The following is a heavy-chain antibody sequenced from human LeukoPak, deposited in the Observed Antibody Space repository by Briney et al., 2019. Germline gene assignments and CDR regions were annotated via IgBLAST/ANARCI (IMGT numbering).Heavy chain of an antibody. J-gene: IGHJ5*02. V-gene: IGHV4-4*02. D-gene: IGHD3-22*01. Sequence: PSETLSLTCAVSGGSISSSNWWSWVRQPPGKGLEWIGEIYHSGSTNYNPSLKSRVTISVDKSKNQFSLKLSSVTAADTAVYYCARAHYDYYDSSGYYYAWGQGTLVTVSS. CDR3: ARAHYDYYDSSGYYYA. CDR1: GGSISSSNW. CDR2: IYHSGST.